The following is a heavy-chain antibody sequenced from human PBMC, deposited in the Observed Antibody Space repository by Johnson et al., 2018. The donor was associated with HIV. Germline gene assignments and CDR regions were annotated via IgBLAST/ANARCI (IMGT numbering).Heavy chain of an antibody. CDR2: IWYDGSNK. V-gene: IGHV3-33*08. J-gene: IGHJ3*02. CDR1: GFTVSTKY. Sequence: QVQLVESGGGVVQPGRSLRLSCAVSGFTVSTKYMTWVRQAPGKGLEWVAVIWYDGSNKYYADSVKGRFTISRDNSKNTLYLQMNSLRAEDTAVYYCARDGWGSRGWDDAFDIWGQGTMVTVSS. CDR3: ARDGWGSRGWDDAFDI. D-gene: IGHD6-19*01.